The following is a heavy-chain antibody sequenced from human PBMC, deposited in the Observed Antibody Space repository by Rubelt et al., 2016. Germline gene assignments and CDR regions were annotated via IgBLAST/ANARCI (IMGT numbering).Heavy chain of an antibody. J-gene: IGHJ6*02. D-gene: IGHD3-3*01. CDR3: ARRSEFVHPYGMDV. Sequence: GLAWIGSVSYSGTTKCSPSLKSRVTISVDTSKNQFSLKLISVTAADTAVYYCARRSEFVHPYGMDVWGQGTTVTVSS. V-gene: IGHV4-39*07. CDR2: VSYSGTT.